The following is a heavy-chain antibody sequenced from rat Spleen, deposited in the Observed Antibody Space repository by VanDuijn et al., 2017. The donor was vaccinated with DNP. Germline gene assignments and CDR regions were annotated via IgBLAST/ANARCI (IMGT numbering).Heavy chain of an antibody. CDR2: ISYSGST. CDR1: GYSITSNY. D-gene: IGHD1-11*01. Sequence: DVQLQESGPGLVKPSQSLSLTCSVTGYSITSNYWAWIRKFPGNKMEWMGYISYSGSTSYNPSLRGRVSITRDTSKNQFFLQLNSVTTEDTATYYCARGLNYGGYIYSWYFDFWGPGTMVTVSS. CDR3: ARGLNYGGYIYSWYFDF. V-gene: IGHV3-1*01. J-gene: IGHJ1*01.